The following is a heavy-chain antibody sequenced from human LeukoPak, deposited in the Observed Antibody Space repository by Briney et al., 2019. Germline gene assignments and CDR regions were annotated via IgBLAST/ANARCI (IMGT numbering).Heavy chain of an antibody. CDR2: ISSSSSYI. J-gene: IGHJ4*02. D-gene: IGHD2-2*01. V-gene: IGHV3-21*01. Sequence: PGGSLRLSCAASGFTFSSYSMNWARQAPGKGLEWVSSISSSSSYIYYADSVKGRFTISRDNAKNSLYLQMNSLRAEDTAVYYCAREVSEACSSTSCLYYFDYWGQGTLVTVPS. CDR3: AREVSEACSSTSCLYYFDY. CDR1: GFTFSSYS.